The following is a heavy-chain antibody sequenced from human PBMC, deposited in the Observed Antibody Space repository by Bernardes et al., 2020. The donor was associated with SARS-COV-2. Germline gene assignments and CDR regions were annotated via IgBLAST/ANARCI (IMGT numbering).Heavy chain of an antibody. Sequence: GGSLRLSCAASGFTFSSYAMSWVRQAPGKGLEWVSAISGSGGSTYYADSVKGRFTISRDNSKNTLYLQMNSLRAEDTAVYYCAKESYGDYVRGDAFDIWGQGTMVTVSS. CDR2: ISGSGGST. CDR3: AKESYGDYVRGDAFDI. V-gene: IGHV3-23*01. CDR1: GFTFSSYA. J-gene: IGHJ3*02. D-gene: IGHD4-17*01.